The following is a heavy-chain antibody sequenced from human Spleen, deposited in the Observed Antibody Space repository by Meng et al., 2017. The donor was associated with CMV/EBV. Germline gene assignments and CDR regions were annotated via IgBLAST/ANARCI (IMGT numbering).Heavy chain of an antibody. J-gene: IGHJ4*02. CDR2: IYPGDSDT. CDR3: ASLSVENAGINY. D-gene: IGHD1-14*01. Sequence: KVFCKGSGYSFTSYWIGWVRQMPGKGLEWMGIIYPGDSDTRYSPSFQGQVTISADKSISTAYLQWSSLKASDTATYYCASLSVENAGINYWGQGTLVTVSS. CDR1: GYSFTSYW. V-gene: IGHV5-51*01.